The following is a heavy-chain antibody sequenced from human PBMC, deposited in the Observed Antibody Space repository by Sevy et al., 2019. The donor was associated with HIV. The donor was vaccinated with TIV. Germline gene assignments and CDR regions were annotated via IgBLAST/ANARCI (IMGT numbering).Heavy chain of an antibody. V-gene: IGHV3-7*04. CDR3: ARGGWGFDY. Sequence: GGSLRLSCAPSGFTFSSFWMSWVRQAPGKGLEWVATINEDGSEMYYVDSVKGRLTISRDNAKNSMFLQMKSLGAEETAVYYCARGGWGFDYWGQGALVTVSS. D-gene: IGHD3-10*01. CDR1: GFTFSSFW. CDR2: INEDGSEM. J-gene: IGHJ4*02.